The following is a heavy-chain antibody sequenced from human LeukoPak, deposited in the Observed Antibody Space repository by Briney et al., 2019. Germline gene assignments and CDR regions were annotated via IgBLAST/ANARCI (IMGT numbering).Heavy chain of an antibody. CDR2: IRGSGGGT. D-gene: IGHD2-8*01. V-gene: IGHV3-23*01. CDR3: AKDPNGDYLGAFDI. Sequence: GGSLRLSCAASGFTFSSYAVTWVRQAPGKGLEWVSSIRGSGGGTSYADSVRGRSTVSRDNSKNTLYLQMNSLRAEDTAVYYCAKDPNGDYLGAFDIWDQGTMVTVSS. J-gene: IGHJ3*02. CDR1: GFTFSSYA.